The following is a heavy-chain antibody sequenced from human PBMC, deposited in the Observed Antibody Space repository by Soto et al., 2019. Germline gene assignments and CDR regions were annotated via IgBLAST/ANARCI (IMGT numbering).Heavy chain of an antibody. J-gene: IGHJ4*02. CDR3: AIFGGSVSG. Sequence: ASVKVSCKASGYTFANYAIHWVRQAPGQRLECLGWINAGNDIVEYSQKFQGRVTITSDTSATTAYMELSGLRSEDTSVYYCAIFGGSVSGWGQGTLVTVSS. D-gene: IGHD2-15*01. CDR1: GYTFANYA. V-gene: IGHV1-3*01. CDR2: INAGNDIV.